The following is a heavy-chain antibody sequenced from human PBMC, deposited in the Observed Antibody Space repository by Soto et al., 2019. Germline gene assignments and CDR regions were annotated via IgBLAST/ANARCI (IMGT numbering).Heavy chain of an antibody. CDR2: ISSSSKYI. V-gene: IGHV3-21*01. Sequence: EVQLVESGGGLVKPGGSLRLSCAASGFTFNTYSMNWVRQAPEKGLEWVSSISSSSKYIFYADSVKGRFTISRDNAENSLYLQMNSLRVDDTAVYYCARSEEGLYCTGDSCYNYWGQGTLVTVSS. CDR3: ARSEEGLYCTGDSCYNY. J-gene: IGHJ4*02. D-gene: IGHD2-15*01. CDR1: GFTFNTYS.